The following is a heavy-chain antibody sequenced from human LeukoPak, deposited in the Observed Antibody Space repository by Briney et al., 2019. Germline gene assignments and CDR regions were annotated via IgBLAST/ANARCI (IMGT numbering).Heavy chain of an antibody. V-gene: IGHV4-34*01. CDR3: ARGQAYYDFWSGHSSPDY. CDR2: IKHSGST. CDR1: VGSLSVYY. Sequence: SESLSLTXAVYVGSLSVYYSSCMPDPPGKGRESIGEIKHSGSTNSNPSLTSRVTISVDTSKNQFSLKLSSVTAADTAVCYCARGQAYYDFWSGHSSPDYWGQGTLVTVSS. D-gene: IGHD3-3*01. J-gene: IGHJ4*02.